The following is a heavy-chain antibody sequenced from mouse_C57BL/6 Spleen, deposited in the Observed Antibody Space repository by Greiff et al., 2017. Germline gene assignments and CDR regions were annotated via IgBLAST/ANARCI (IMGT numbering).Heavy chain of an antibody. CDR3: ARANYYQYYFDY. D-gene: IGHD1-1*01. CDR2: ISYDGSN. V-gene: IGHV3-6*01. J-gene: IGHJ2*01. CDR1: GYSITSGYY. Sequence: EVKLQESGPGLVKPSQSLSLTCSVTGYSITSGYYWNWIRQFPGNKLEWMGYISYDGSNNYNPSLKNRISITRDTSKNQFFLKLNSVTTEDTATYYCARANYYQYYFDYWGQGTTLTVSS.